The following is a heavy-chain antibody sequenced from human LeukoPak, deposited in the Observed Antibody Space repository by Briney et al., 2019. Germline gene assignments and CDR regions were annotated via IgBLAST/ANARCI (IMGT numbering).Heavy chain of an antibody. D-gene: IGHD6-13*01. J-gene: IGHJ4*02. Sequence: ASVKVSCKASGYTFTSYDINWVRQATGQGLEWMGWMNPNSGNTGYAQKFQGRVTMTRNTSISTAYMELSSLRAEDTAVYYCASASSHRIAAGGDYWGQGTLVTVSS. CDR3: ASASSHRIAAGGDY. CDR1: GYTFTSYD. V-gene: IGHV1-8*01. CDR2: MNPNSGNT.